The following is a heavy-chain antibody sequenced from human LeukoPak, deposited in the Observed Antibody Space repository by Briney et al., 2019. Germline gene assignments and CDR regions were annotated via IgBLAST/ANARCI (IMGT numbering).Heavy chain of an antibody. CDR1: GGSISTYY. J-gene: IGHJ4*02. Sequence: SETLSLTCTLSGGSISTYYWSWIRQPPGKGLEWIGYIYHSGSTNYNPSLKSRVTISVDTSENQFSLKLSSVTAADTAVYYCARGPRRIAAAPNFDYWGQGTLVTVSS. D-gene: IGHD6-13*01. CDR2: IYHSGST. CDR3: ARGPRRIAAAPNFDY. V-gene: IGHV4-59*12.